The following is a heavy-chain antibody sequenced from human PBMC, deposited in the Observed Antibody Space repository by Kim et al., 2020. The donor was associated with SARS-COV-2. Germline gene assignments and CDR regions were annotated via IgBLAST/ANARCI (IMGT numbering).Heavy chain of an antibody. CDR3: ARDSGYAHGVDY. Sequence: YAQKFQGRVTITADESTSTAYMELSSLRSEDTAVYYCARDSGYAHGVDYWGQGTLVTVSS. J-gene: IGHJ4*02. D-gene: IGHD5-12*01. V-gene: IGHV1-69*01.